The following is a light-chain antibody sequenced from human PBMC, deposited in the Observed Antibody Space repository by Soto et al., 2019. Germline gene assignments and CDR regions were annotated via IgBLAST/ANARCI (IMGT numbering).Light chain of an antibody. CDR1: QSVSSS. CDR3: RQRTNWPYT. Sequence: EIVLTQSPATLSLSPGERATLSCRASQSVSSSLAWYQQKPGQAPRLLIYDASNRATAIPARFSGSGSGTDFTLTISSLEPEDFAVYYCRQRTNWPYTFGQGTKLEIK. CDR2: DAS. J-gene: IGKJ2*01. V-gene: IGKV3-11*01.